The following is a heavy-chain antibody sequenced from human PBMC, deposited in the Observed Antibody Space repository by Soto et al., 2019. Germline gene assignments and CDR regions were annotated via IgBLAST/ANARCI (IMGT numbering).Heavy chain of an antibody. CDR2: FDPEDGET. CDR3: ATLEWLRAVAGTENWFDP. Sequence: ASVKVSCKVSGYTLTELSMHWVRQAPGKGLEWMGGFDPEDGETIYAQKFQGRVTMTEDTSTDTAYMELSSLRSEDTAVYYCATLEWLRAVAGTENWFDPWGQGTLVTVSS. J-gene: IGHJ5*02. D-gene: IGHD6-19*01. V-gene: IGHV1-24*01. CDR1: GYTLTELS.